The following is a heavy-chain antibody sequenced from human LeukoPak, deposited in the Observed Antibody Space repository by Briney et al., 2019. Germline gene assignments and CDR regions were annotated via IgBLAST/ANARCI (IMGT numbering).Heavy chain of an antibody. CDR1: GGSFSGYY. V-gene: IGHV4-34*01. D-gene: IGHD2-2*01. Sequence: PSETLSLTCAVYGGSFSGYYWSWIRQPPGKGLEWIGEINHSGSTNYNPSLKSRVTISVDTPKNQFSLKLSSVTAADTAVYYCASVSLGYCSSTSCRSGGYWGQGTLVTVSS. CDR2: INHSGST. J-gene: IGHJ4*02. CDR3: ASVSLGYCSSTSCRSGGY.